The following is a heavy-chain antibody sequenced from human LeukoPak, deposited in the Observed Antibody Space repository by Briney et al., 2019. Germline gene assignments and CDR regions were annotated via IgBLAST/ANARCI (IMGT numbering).Heavy chain of an antibody. CDR2: IYYTGAT. CDR3: ARIRWTEWAFDY. J-gene: IGHJ4*02. CDR1: GASVNSYY. Sequence: PSQTLSPTCTVSGASVNSYYWSWIRQPPGKGLKWSGNIYYTGATNYNPSLKSRVTVSIDTSKNQFYPNLTSVTAADTALYYCARIRWTEWAFDYWGRGPLVTVSS. V-gene: IGHV4-59*02. D-gene: IGHD3/OR15-3a*01.